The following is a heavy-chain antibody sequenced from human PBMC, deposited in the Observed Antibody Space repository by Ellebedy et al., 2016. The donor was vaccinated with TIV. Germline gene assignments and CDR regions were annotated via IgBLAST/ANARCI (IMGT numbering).Heavy chain of an antibody. CDR3: ARFPGPLRRNYYYYMDV. Sequence: ASVKVSXKASGYTFPNYGISWVRQAPGQGLELMGWISGYNGNTNYAQKLQGRVTMTTDTSTSTAYMELRSLRSDDTAVYYCARFPGPLRRNYYYYMDVWGKGTTVTVSS. V-gene: IGHV1-18*01. J-gene: IGHJ6*03. CDR1: GYTFPNYG. CDR2: ISGYNGNT. D-gene: IGHD4-17*01.